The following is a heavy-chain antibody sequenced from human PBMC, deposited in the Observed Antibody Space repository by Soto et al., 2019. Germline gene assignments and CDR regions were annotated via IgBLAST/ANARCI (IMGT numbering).Heavy chain of an antibody. D-gene: IGHD3-10*01. J-gene: IGHJ4*02. CDR1: GGSISSGGYS. CDR3: ASSSSGNFDY. Sequence: SETLSLTCAVSGGSISSGGYSWSWIRQPPGKGLEWIGYIYHSGSTYYNPSLKSRVTISVDRSKNQFSLKLSFVTAADTAVYYCASSSSGNFDYWGQGTLVTVSS. CDR2: IYHSGST. V-gene: IGHV4-30-2*01.